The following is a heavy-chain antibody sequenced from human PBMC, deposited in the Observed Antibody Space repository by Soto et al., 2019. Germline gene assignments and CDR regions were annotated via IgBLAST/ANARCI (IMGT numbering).Heavy chain of an antibody. CDR2: ISYDGSNK. V-gene: IGHV3-30-3*01. CDR3: ARDPPSSGYYFLGEYDY. D-gene: IGHD3-22*01. J-gene: IGHJ4*02. Sequence: GGSLRLSCAASGFTFSSYAMHWVRQAPGKGLEWVAVISYDGSNKYYADSVKGRFTISRDNSKNTLYLQMNSLRAEDTAVYYCARDPPSSGYYFLGEYDYWGQGTLVTVSS. CDR1: GFTFSSYA.